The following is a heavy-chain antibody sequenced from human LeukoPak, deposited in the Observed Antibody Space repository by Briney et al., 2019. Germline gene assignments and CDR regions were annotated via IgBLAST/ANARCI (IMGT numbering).Heavy chain of an antibody. J-gene: IGHJ6*03. V-gene: IGHV4-59*12. D-gene: IGHD3-10*01. CDR2: IYYSGST. CDR3: ARLAVRGGYYYYMDV. CDR1: GGSISSYY. Sequence: PSETLSLTCTVSGGSISSYYWSWLRQPPGKGLEWIGYIYYSGSTNYNPSLKSRVTISVDTSKNQFSLKLSSVTAADTAVYYCARLAVRGGYYYYMDVWGKGTTVTISS.